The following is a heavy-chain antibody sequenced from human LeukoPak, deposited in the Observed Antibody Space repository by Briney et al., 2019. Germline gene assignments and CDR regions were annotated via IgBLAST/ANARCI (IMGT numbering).Heavy chain of an antibody. CDR3: ARDTYCSSTSCPSGMDV. V-gene: IGHV1-2*02. D-gene: IGHD2-2*01. Sequence: GASAMVSCKASGYTFTGYYMHWVRQAPGQGLEWMGWINPNSGGTNYAQKFQGRVTMTRDTSISTAYMELSRLRSDDTAVYYCARDTYCSSTSCPSGMDVWGQGTTVTLPS. CDR2: INPNSGGT. J-gene: IGHJ6*02. CDR1: GYTFTGYY.